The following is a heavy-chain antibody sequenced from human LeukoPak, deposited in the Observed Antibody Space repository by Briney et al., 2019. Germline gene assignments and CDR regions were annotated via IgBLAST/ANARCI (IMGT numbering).Heavy chain of an antibody. Sequence: GASVKVSCKASGYTFTGYYMHWVRQAPGQGLEWMGWINPNSGGTNYAQKFQGWVTMTTDTSTSTAYMELRSLRSDDTAVYYCAREDSADYDSSGSFDYWGQGTLVTVSS. D-gene: IGHD3-22*01. CDR2: INPNSGGT. CDR3: AREDSADYDSSGSFDY. V-gene: IGHV1-2*04. J-gene: IGHJ4*02. CDR1: GYTFTGYY.